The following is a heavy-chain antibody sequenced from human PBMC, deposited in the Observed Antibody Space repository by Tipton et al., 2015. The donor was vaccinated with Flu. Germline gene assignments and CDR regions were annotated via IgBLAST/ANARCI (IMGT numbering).Heavy chain of an antibody. D-gene: IGHD3-16*01. J-gene: IGHJ4*02. CDR2: IHRSGAT. CDR3: AREGGNFGSENYLTFDS. V-gene: IGHV4-38-2*02. CDR1: GDSMGSRYF. Sequence: TLSLTCSVSGDSMGSRYFWGWIRQPPGKGLEWIGNIHRSGATYYNPSLRSRVTISVDGSKNQFTLRLSSVTAADTAVYYCAREGGNFGSENYLTFDSWGQGTLVTVSS.